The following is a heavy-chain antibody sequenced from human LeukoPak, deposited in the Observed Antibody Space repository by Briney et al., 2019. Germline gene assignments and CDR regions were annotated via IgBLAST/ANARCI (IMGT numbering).Heavy chain of an antibody. V-gene: IGHV1-69*13. CDR2: IIPIFGTA. D-gene: IGHD3-10*01. CDR3: ARLAYYGSGRLSSYMDV. CDR1: RGTFSSYA. Sequence: PKASVKVSCKASRGTFSSYAISGVRQAPGQGLEWMGGIIPIFGTANYAQKFQGRVTITADESTSTAYMELSSLRSEDTAVYYCARLAYYGSGRLSSYMDVWGKGTTVTISS. J-gene: IGHJ6*03.